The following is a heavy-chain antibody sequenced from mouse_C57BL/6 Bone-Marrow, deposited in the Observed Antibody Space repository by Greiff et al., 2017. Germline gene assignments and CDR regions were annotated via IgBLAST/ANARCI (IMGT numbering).Heavy chain of an antibody. J-gene: IGHJ4*01. CDR2: IDPSDSYT. Sequence: QVQLQQPGAELVMPGASVKLSCKASGYTFTSYWMHWVKQRPGQGLEWIGEIDPSDSYTNYNQKFKGQSTLTVDKFSSTAYMQLRSLTSEDSAFYYCAREWDYALAMDYWGQGTSVTVSS. CDR1: GYTFTSYW. V-gene: IGHV1-69*01. CDR3: AREWDYALAMDY. D-gene: IGHD1-3*01.